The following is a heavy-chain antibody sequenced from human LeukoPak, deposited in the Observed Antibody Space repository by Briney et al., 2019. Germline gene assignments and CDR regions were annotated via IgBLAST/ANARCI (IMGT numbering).Heavy chain of an antibody. V-gene: IGHV3-9*03. J-gene: IGHJ5*02. CDR2: ISWNSGSI. CDR3: AKGTHIAAAGSTFDP. D-gene: IGHD6-13*01. Sequence: GRSLRLSCAASGFTFDDYAMHWVRHAPGKGLEWVSGISWNSGSIGYADSVKGRFTISRDNAKNSLYLQMNSLRAEDMALYYCAKGTHIAAAGSTFDPWGQGTLVTVSS. CDR1: GFTFDDYA.